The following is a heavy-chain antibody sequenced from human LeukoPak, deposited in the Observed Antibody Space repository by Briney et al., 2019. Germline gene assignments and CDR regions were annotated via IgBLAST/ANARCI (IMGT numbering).Heavy chain of an antibody. CDR3: GRPVDCRGTNCPLDH. V-gene: IGHV7-4-1*02. CDR2: IDTNTGTP. CDR1: GYTFTGYA. J-gene: IGHJ4*02. D-gene: IGHD2-2*01. Sequence: ASVKVSCKTSGYTFTGYALNWVRQAPGQGLEWMGWIDTNTGTPTYAQGFRGRFVFSLDTSVSTAYLQISILKAEGTAVYYCGRPVDCRGTNCPLDHWGQGTLVTVSS.